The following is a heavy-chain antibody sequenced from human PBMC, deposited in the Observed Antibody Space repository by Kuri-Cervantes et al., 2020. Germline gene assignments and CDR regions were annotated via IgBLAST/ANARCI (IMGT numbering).Heavy chain of an antibody. CDR2: ITPFNGNT. D-gene: IGHD3-10*01. CDR1: GYTFTYRY. Sequence: SVKVSCKASGYTFTYRYLHWVRQAPGQALEWMGWITPFNGNTNYAQKFQDRVTITTDTSTSTAYMELRSLRSDDTAVYYCARDERFGEPPRWGQGTLVTVSS. CDR3: ARDERFGEPPR. J-gene: IGHJ4*02. V-gene: IGHV1-45*02.